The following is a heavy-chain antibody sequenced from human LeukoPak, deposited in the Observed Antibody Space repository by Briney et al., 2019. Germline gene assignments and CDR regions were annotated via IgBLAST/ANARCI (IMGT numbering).Heavy chain of an antibody. D-gene: IGHD3-10*01. Sequence: PSETLSLTCTVSGGSISSNYWSWIRQPPGKGLEWIGNIYDNGYSASTNYNPSLKSRVTISVDTSKNQSSLNLNSVTAADTAIYYCASGDRVANFDFWGQGTLVTVPS. V-gene: IGHV4-59*01. CDR2: IYDNGYSAST. CDR1: GGSISSNY. J-gene: IGHJ4*02. CDR3: ASGDRVANFDF.